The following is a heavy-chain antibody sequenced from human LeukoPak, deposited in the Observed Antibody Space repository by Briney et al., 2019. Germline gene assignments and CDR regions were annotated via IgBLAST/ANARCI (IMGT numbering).Heavy chain of an antibody. V-gene: IGHV1-2*04. CDR1: GYTFTGYY. CDR3: ARAPNDCSSTSCYRGYYFDY. CDR2: INPNSGGT. D-gene: IGHD2-2*01. J-gene: IGHJ4*02. Sequence: ASVKVSCKASGYTFTGYYMHWVRQAPGQGLEWVGWINPNSGGTNYAQKFQGWVTMTRDTSISTAYMELSRLRSDDTAVYYCARAPNDCSSTSCYRGYYFDYWGQGTLVTVSS.